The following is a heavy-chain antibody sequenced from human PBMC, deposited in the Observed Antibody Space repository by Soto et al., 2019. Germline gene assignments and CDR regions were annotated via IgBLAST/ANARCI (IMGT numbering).Heavy chain of an antibody. Sequence: PGESLKISCQGSGYSFTTYWIGWVRQIPGKGLEWMGIIYPGDSDTRYSPSFQGQVTISADRSTSTVFLQWASLKAPDTAGYCCARKDKSGYFNWFDPWGQGTLVTVSS. CDR3: ARKDKSGYFNWFDP. CDR2: IYPGDSDT. V-gene: IGHV5-51*01. J-gene: IGHJ5*02. CDR1: GYSFTTYW. D-gene: IGHD3-22*01.